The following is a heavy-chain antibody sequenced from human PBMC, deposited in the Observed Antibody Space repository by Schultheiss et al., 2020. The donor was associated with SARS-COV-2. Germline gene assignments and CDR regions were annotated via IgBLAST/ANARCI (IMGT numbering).Heavy chain of an antibody. J-gene: IGHJ4*02. CDR1: GFTFDDYA. CDR3: AKLSTVTTDLAY. Sequence: GGSLRLSCAASGFTFDDYAMHWVRQAPGKGLEWVSLISGDGGSTYYADSVKGRFTISRDNSKNTLYLQMNSLRAEDTAVYYCAKLSTVTTDLAYWGQGTLVTVSS. CDR2: ISGDGGST. D-gene: IGHD4-11*01. V-gene: IGHV3-43*02.